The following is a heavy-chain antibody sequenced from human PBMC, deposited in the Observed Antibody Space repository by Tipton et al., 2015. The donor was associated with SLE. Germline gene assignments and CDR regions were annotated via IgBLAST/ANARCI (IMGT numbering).Heavy chain of an antibody. CDR1: GGSFSGYY. CDR3: ARRVAAKGDAFDI. J-gene: IGHJ3*02. Sequence: TLSLTCAVYGGSFSGYYWSWIRQPPGKGLEWIGSIYYSGSTYYNPSLKSRVTISVGTSKNQFSLKLSSVTAADTAVYYCARRVAAKGDAFDIWGQGTMITVSS. D-gene: IGHD2-15*01. CDR2: IYYSGST. V-gene: IGHV4-34*01.